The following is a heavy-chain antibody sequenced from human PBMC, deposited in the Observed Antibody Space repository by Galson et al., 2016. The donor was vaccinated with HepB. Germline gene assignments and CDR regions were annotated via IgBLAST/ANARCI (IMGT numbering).Heavy chain of an antibody. CDR2: IHSGGGA. CDR3: ARGGPHNNYFDY. J-gene: IGHJ4*02. CDR1: GFTFNTYA. D-gene: IGHD1-1*01. V-gene: IGHV3-53*01. Sequence: SLRLSCAASGFTFNTYAMTWVRRAPGKGLEWVSFIHSGGGAYYTHSVKGRFTISTDNSKNTQYLQMNSLRAEDTAIYYCARGGPHNNYFDYWGQGTLVTVSS.